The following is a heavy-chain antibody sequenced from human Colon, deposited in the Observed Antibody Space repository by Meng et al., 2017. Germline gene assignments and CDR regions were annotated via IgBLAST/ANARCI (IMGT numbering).Heavy chain of an antibody. V-gene: IGHV4-61*01. CDR1: GGSVSSGSYY. D-gene: IGHD4-17*01. Sequence: QVQLQESGPGLVRPSVTLSLTCTVSGGSVSSGSYYWGWIRQPPGKGLEWIGYIYYSGSTNYNPSLKSRVTISVDTSKNQFSLKLSSVTAADTAVYYCARNYGPWGQGTLVTVSS. CDR3: ARNYGP. J-gene: IGHJ5*02. CDR2: IYYSGST.